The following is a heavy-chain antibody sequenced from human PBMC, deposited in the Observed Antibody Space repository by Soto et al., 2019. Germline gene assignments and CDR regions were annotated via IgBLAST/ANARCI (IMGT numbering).Heavy chain of an antibody. D-gene: IGHD4-17*01. CDR1: GFTFSSYG. J-gene: IGHJ4*02. CDR2: ISYDGSNK. V-gene: IGHV3-30*18. CDR3: AKELYGDYPGY. Sequence: QVQLVESGGGVVQPGRSLRLSCAASGFTFSSYGMHWVRQAPGKGLEWVAVISYDGSNKYYADSVKGRFTISRDNSKNTLYLQMSSLRAEDTAVYYCAKELYGDYPGYWGQGTLVTVSS.